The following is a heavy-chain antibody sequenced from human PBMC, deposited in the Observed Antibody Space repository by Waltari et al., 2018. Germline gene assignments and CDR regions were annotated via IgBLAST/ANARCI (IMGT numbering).Heavy chain of an antibody. V-gene: IGHV1-69*05. CDR1: GGIFSSYA. D-gene: IGHD4-17*01. Sequence: HVQLVQSGAEVKKPGSSGKVSCKASGGIFSSYAISCVRQAPGQGLVWMGGIGPILGTADYAQKFQGTVTTRTDECTSTAYMVLSSLGSEDTAVYYCARDRTVESGQLDYRGQRPLVTVSS. J-gene: IGHJ4*02. CDR2: IGPILGTA. CDR3: ARDRTVESGQLDY.